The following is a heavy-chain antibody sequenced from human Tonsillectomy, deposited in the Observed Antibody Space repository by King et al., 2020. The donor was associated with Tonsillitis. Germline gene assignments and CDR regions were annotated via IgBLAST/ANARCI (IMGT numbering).Heavy chain of an antibody. CDR2: ISGSSSYI. CDR1: GFTFSSYS. D-gene: IGHD3-22*01. CDR3: ARDRKEEHYYDSSGYSYYFAY. V-gene: IGHV3-21*01. J-gene: IGHJ4*02. Sequence: VQLVESGGGLVKPGGSLRLSCAASGFTFSSYSMNWVRQAPGKGLEWVSSISGSSSYIYYADSVKGRFTISRDNAKNSLYLQMNSLRAEDTAVYYCARDRKEEHYYDSSGYSYYFAYWGQGTLVTVSS.